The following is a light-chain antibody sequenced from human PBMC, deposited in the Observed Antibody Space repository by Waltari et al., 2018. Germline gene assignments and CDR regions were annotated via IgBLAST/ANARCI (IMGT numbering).Light chain of an antibody. V-gene: IGKV3-15*01. J-gene: IGKJ1*01. CDR2: DAS. Sequence: EIVMTQSPGTLSVSPGERASLSCMSIQSVSSNLAWYQQKPGQAPRLLIYDASTRVTGIPARFSGRGSWTEFTLTISSLQSEDFAVYYCQQYNNWPLTFGQGTKVEIK. CDR3: QQYNNWPLT. CDR1: QSVSSN.